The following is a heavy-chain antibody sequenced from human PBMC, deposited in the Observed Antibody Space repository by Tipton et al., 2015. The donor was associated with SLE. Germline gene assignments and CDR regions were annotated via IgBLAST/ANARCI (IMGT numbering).Heavy chain of an antibody. V-gene: IGHV4-34*01. CDR1: GGSFSGYY. D-gene: IGHD3-22*01. Sequence: TLSLTCAVYGGSFSGYYWSWIRQPPGKGLEWIGEINHSGSTNYNPSLKSRVTISVDTSKNQFSLKLSSVTAADTAVYYCARDGPYYYDSSGYWNYYYYGMDVWDQGP. CDR3: ARDGPYYYDSSGYWNYYYYGMDV. J-gene: IGHJ6*02. CDR2: INHSGST.